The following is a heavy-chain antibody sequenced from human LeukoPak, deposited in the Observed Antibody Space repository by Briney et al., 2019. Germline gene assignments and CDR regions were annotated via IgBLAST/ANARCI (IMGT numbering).Heavy chain of an antibody. J-gene: IGHJ5*02. V-gene: IGHV1-69*05. CDR1: GGTFSSYA. CDR3: ASSGGLRAYNWFDP. Sequence: SVKVSCKASGGTFSSYAISWVRQAPGQGLEWMGGIIPIFGTANYAQKFQGRVTITTDESTITAYMELSSLRSEDTAVYYCASSGGLRAYNWFDPWGQGTLVTVSS. D-gene: IGHD3-16*01. CDR2: IIPIFGTA.